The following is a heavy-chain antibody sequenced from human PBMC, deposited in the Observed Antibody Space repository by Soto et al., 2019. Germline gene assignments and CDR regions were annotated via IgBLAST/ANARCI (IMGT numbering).Heavy chain of an antibody. CDR1: GFTLSSHG. Sequence: VQLVKSGGGVVQPGRSLRLSCAASGFTLSSHGMHWVRQAPGKGLEWVAVLSHDGSNKFYAVSVEGRFTISRDDSKNTLYLQMNRLRAEDTAMYYCAKENTFADYWGQGTLVTVSP. CDR2: LSHDGSNK. V-gene: IGHV3-30*18. D-gene: IGHD2-2*02. J-gene: IGHJ4*02. CDR3: AKENTFADY.